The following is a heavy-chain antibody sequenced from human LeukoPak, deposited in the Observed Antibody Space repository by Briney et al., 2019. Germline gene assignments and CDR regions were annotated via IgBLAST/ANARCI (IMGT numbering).Heavy chain of an antibody. CDR1: GFPFSSYW. V-gene: IGHV3-33*08. CDR2: IWFDGSNK. D-gene: IGHD7-27*01. CDR3: ARDRDWGCSYCSY. Sequence: GGSLRLSCAASGFPFSSYWMHWVRQAPGKGLEWVAVIWFDGSNKYYADSVKGRFTISRDNSKNTLYLQMNSLRAEDTAVYYCARDRDWGCSYCSYWGQGTLVTVSS. J-gene: IGHJ4*02.